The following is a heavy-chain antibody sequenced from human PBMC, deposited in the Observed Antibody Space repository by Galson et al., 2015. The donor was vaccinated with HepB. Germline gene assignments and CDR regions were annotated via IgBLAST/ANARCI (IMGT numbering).Heavy chain of an antibody. Sequence: SLRLSCAASGFTFSSYGMHWVRQAPGKGLEWVAVISYDGSNKYYADSVKGRFTISRDNSKNTLYLQMNSLRAEDTAVYYCAKEGVGGSSWYPFFDYWGQGTLVTVSS. V-gene: IGHV3-30*18. J-gene: IGHJ4*02. CDR1: GFTFSSYG. CDR2: ISYDGSNK. CDR3: AKEGVGGSSWYPFFDY. D-gene: IGHD6-13*01.